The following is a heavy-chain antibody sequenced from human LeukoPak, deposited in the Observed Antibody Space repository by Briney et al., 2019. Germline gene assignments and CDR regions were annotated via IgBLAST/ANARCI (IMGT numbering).Heavy chain of an antibody. J-gene: IGHJ3*02. D-gene: IGHD3-22*01. CDR3: ARDLHHRGYYDTSGPYGI. CDR1: GYTFTRYD. V-gene: IGHV1-46*01. CDR2: INPSGGST. Sequence: ASVKVSCKASGYTFTRYDIHWVRQAPGQGLEWMGIINPSGGSTSYAQKFQGRVTITRDTSTSTVYMGLSSLRSEDTAVYYCARDLHHRGYYDTSGPYGIWGQGTLVTVSS.